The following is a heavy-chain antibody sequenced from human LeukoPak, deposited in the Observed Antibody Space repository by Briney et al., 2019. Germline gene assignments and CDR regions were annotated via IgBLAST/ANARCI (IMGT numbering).Heavy chain of an antibody. CDR1: GFTFNTFN. CDR2: IKEDGSEK. D-gene: IGHD3-10*01. Sequence: GGSLRLSCAASGFTFNTFNMNWVRQAPGKGLEWVANIKEDGSEKYYVDSVKGRFTISRDNAKNSLYLQMNSPRAEDTAVYYCARLDGSGRLKGILDYWGQGTLVTVSS. J-gene: IGHJ4*02. CDR3: ARLDGSGRLKGILDY. V-gene: IGHV3-7*01.